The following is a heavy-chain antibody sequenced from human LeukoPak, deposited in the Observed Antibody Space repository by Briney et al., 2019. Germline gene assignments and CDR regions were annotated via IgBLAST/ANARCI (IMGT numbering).Heavy chain of an antibody. CDR1: GGTFSSYA. V-gene: IGHV1-69*04. CDR3: ARDLCSGGSCYPSGYFDY. D-gene: IGHD2-15*01. CDR2: IIPILGIA. J-gene: IGHJ4*02. Sequence: SVKVSCKASGGTFSSYAISWVRQAPGQGLEWLGRIIPILGIANYAQKFQGRVTITADKSTSTAYMELSSLRSEDTAVYYCARDLCSGGSCYPSGYFDYWGQGTLVTVSS.